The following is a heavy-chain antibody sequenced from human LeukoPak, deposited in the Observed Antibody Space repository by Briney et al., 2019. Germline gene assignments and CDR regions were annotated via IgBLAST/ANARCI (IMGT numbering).Heavy chain of an antibody. D-gene: IGHD5-18*01. CDR2: LSGSGGST. CDR1: GFTFSSYA. CDR3: AKDLGYSYGYGSDY. J-gene: IGHJ4*02. Sequence: GGSLRLSCAASGFTFSSYAMSWVRQAPGKGLEGVSALSGSGGSTFYADSVKGRFTISRDNSKNTLYLQMNSLRAEDTAVYYCAKDLGYSYGYGSDYWGQGTLVTVSS. V-gene: IGHV3-23*01.